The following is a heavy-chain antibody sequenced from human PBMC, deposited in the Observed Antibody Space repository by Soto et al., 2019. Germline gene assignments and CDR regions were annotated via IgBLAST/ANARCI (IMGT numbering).Heavy chain of an antibody. D-gene: IGHD6-13*01. CDR1: GFTFSSYW. CDR2: IKQDGSEK. V-gene: IGHV3-7*01. CDR3: AREDGIAAAGRPY. Sequence: PGESLKISCAASGFTFSSYWMSWVRQAPGKGLEWVANIKQDGSEKYYVDSVKGRFTISRDNAKNSLYLQMNSLRAEDTAVYYCAREDGIAAAGRPYWRQGTLVTVSS. J-gene: IGHJ4*02.